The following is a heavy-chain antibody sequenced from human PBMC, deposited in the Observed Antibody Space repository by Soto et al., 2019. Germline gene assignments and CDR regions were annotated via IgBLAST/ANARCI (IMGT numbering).Heavy chain of an antibody. CDR3: ARDLGYCSTTSCSPWFDP. Sequence: ASVKVSCKASGYTFTSYAMHWVRQAPGQRLEWMGWINAGNGNTKYSQKFQGRVTITRGTSASTAYMELSSLRSEDTAVYYCARDLGYCSTTSCSPWFDPWGQGTLVTVS. D-gene: IGHD2-2*01. CDR2: INAGNGNT. V-gene: IGHV1-3*01. CDR1: GYTFTSYA. J-gene: IGHJ5*02.